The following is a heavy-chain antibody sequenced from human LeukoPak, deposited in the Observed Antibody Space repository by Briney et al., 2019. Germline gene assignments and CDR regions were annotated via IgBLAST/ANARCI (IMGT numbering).Heavy chain of an antibody. CDR3: AKSPIAAAGHNWFDP. J-gene: IGHJ5*02. CDR2: ISWNSGSI. D-gene: IGHD6-13*01. V-gene: IGHV3-9*03. CDR1: GFTFDDYA. Sequence: GRSLRLSCAASGFTFDDYAMHWVRQAPGKGLVWVSGISWNSGSIGYADSVKGRFTISRDNAKNSLYLQMNSLRAEDMALYYCAKSPIAAAGHNWFDPWGQGTLVSVSS.